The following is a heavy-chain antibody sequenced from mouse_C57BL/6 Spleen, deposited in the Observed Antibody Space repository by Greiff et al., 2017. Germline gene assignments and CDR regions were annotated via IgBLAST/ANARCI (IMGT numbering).Heavy chain of an antibody. CDR2: IYPGSGNT. V-gene: IGHV1-76*01. J-gene: IGHJ3*01. Sequence: QVQLQQSGAELVRPGASVKLSCKASGYTFTDYYINWVKQRPGQGLEWIARIYPGSGNTYYNEKFKGKATLTADKSSSTAYMQLSSLTSEDSAVYVFARSEKTAQASWCAYWGQGTLVTVSA. CDR1: GYTFTDYY. CDR3: ARSEKTAQASWCAY. D-gene: IGHD3-2*02.